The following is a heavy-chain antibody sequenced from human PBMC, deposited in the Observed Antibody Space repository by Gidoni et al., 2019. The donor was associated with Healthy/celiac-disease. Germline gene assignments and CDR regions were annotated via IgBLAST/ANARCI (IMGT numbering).Heavy chain of an antibody. CDR1: GFTFSSYG. J-gene: IGHJ5*02. D-gene: IGHD2-15*01. Sequence: QVQLVESGGGVVQPGRSLRLSCAASGFTFSSYGMHLVRPAPGKGLEWVAVISYDGSNKYYADSVKGRFTISRDNSKNTLYLQMNSLRAEDTAVYYCAKVGYCSGGSCSRGSFDPWGQGTLVTVSS. V-gene: IGHV3-30*18. CDR2: ISYDGSNK. CDR3: AKVGYCSGGSCSRGSFDP.